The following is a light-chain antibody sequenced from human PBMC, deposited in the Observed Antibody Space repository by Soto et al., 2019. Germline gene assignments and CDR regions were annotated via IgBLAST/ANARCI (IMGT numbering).Light chain of an antibody. CDR1: QSVSSSY. V-gene: IGKV3-20*01. CDR2: GAS. J-gene: IGKJ1*01. Sequence: EIVLTQSPGTLSLSPGERATLSCRASQSVSSSYLAWYQQKPGQAPRLLIYGASSRATGIPDRFSGSGSGTDFTLTISRLEPEDFAVYYCQQFGSSPRGTFGQGTKVKI. CDR3: QQFGSSPRGT.